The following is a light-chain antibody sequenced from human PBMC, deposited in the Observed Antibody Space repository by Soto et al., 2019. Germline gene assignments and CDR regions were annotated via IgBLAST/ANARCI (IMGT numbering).Light chain of an antibody. CDR3: QQYYSTPPT. CDR1: QSVLYSSNNKNY. CDR2: WAS. V-gene: IGKV4-1*01. Sequence: DIVMTQSPDSLAVSLGERATINCKSSQSVLYSSNNKNYLAWYLQRPGQPPKLLIYWASTRESGVPDRFSGSMSGTDFTLTISSLQAEDVAVYYCQQYYSTPPTFGGGTKVEIE. J-gene: IGKJ4*01.